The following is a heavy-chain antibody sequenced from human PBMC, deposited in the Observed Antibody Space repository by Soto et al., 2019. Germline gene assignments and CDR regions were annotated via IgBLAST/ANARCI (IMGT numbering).Heavy chain of an antibody. D-gene: IGHD6-19*01. CDR3: ARSYKSGWYYFDY. CDR2: ISYDGNNK. J-gene: IGHJ4*02. V-gene: IGHV3-30-3*01. CDR1: GFTFSTYA. Sequence: GGSLRRSCVASGFTFSTYAIHWVRQAPGKGLEWAAFISYDGNNKNYADSVKGRFTISRDNSKNTAYLQMNSLTAEDTAVYYCARSYKSGWYYFDYWGQGTLVTVSS.